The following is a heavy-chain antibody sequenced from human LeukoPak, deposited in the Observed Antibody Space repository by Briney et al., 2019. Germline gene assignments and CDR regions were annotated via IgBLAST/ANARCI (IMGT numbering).Heavy chain of an antibody. CDR1: GYTFTGYY. V-gene: IGHV1-2*04. J-gene: IGHJ5*02. D-gene: IGHD2-15*01. CDR3: ARESYCSGGSCYSGWFDP. Sequence: ASVKVCCKASGYTFTGYYMHWVRQAPGQGLEWMGWINPNSGGTNDAQKFQGWVTMTRDTSISTAYMELSRLRSDDTAVYYCARESYCSGGSCYSGWFDPRGQGTLVTVSS. CDR2: INPNSGGT.